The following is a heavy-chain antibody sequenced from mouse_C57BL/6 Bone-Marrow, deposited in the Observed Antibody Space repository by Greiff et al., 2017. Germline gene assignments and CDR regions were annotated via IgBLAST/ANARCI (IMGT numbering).Heavy chain of an antibody. D-gene: IGHD1-1*01. V-gene: IGHV1-64*01. Sequence: VQLQESGAELVKPGASVKLSCKASGYTFTSYWMHWVKQRPGQGLEWIGMIHPNSGSTNYNEKFKSKATLTVDKSSSTAYMQLSSLTSEDSAVYYCARRDYYGSSPDYFDYWGQGTTLTVSS. CDR3: ARRDYYGSSPDYFDY. J-gene: IGHJ2*01. CDR1: GYTFTSYW. CDR2: IHPNSGST.